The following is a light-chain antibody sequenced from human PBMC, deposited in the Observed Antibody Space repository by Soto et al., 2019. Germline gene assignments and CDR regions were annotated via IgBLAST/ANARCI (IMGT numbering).Light chain of an antibody. J-gene: IGLJ2*01. Sequence: QLVLTQSPSASASLGASVKLTCTLSSGHSSYAIAWHQQQPEKGPRYLMKLNSDGSHSKGDGIPDRFSGSSSGAERYLTISSLQSEDEADFYCASWDDRLSGPIFGGGTQLTVL. V-gene: IGLV4-69*01. CDR2: LNSDGSH. CDR3: ASWDDRLSGPI. CDR1: SGHSSYA.